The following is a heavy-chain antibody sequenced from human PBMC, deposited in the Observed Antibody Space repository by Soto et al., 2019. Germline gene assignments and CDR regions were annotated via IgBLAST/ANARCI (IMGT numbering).Heavy chain of an antibody. V-gene: IGHV4-39*01. D-gene: IGHD6-13*01. CDR2: IYSGGST. Sequence: SETLSLTCTVSGGSISSSSNYWGWIRQPPGKGLEWIGSIYSGGSTYYNPSLKSRVTISVDTSKNQFSLNLASVTAADTAVYYCARRDSSFWYGYWGQGTLVTVSS. J-gene: IGHJ4*02. CDR1: GGSISSSSNY. CDR3: ARRDSSFWYGY.